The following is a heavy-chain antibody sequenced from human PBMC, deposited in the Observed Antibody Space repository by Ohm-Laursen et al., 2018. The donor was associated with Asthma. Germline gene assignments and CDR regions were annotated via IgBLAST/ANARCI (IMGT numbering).Heavy chain of an antibody. J-gene: IGHJ5*02. D-gene: IGHD2-15*01. CDR3: ARGGYCSGGSCYSIYNWFDP. V-gene: IGHV4-34*01. Sequence: SETLSLTCAVYGGSFSGYYWSWIRQPPGKGLEWIGEINHSGSTNYNPSLKSRVTISVDTSKNQFSLKLSSVTAADTAVYYCARGGYCSGGSCYSIYNWFDPWGQGTLVTVSS. CDR2: INHSGST. CDR1: GGSFSGYY.